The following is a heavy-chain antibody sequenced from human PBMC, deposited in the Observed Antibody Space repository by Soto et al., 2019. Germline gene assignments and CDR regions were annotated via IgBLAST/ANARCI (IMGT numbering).Heavy chain of an antibody. CDR3: ARSPGHYFDY. Sequence: TLSLTCTVSGGSIGSGGYYWSWIRQHPGKGLEWIGYIYYSGITYYNPSLKSRVTISVDTSKNQFSLKLSSVTAADTAVYYCARSPGHYFDYWGQGTLVTVSS. V-gene: IGHV4-31*03. J-gene: IGHJ4*02. CDR1: GGSIGSGGYY. CDR2: IYYSGIT.